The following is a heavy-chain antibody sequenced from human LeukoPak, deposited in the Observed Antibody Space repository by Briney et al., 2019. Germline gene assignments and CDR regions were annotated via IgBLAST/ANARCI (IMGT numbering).Heavy chain of an antibody. V-gene: IGHV3-23*01. J-gene: IGHJ5*02. D-gene: IGHD2-21*02. CDR1: GFTFSSYA. Sequence: GGSLRLSCAASGFTFSSYAMSWVRQPPGKGLEWVSVISGSGGNTYYADSVKGRFTISRDNSKNRLFLQMSSLRAEDTAVYYCARHWKVPGVTEEPSGYNWFDPWGRGTLVTVSS. CDR3: ARHWKVPGVTEEPSGYNWFDP. CDR2: ISGSGGNT.